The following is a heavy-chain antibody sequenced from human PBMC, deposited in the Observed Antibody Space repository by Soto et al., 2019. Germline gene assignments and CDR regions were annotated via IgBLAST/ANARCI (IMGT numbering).Heavy chain of an antibody. Sequence: SGTLSLTCTVSGGSISSYYWSWIRQPPGKGLEWIGYIYYSGSTNYNPSLKSRVTISVDTSKNQFSLKLSSVTAADTAVYYCARDRYDFWSGYYSGFDPWGQGTLVIVSS. D-gene: IGHD3-3*01. V-gene: IGHV4-59*01. CDR3: ARDRYDFWSGYYSGFDP. J-gene: IGHJ5*02. CDR1: GGSISSYY. CDR2: IYYSGST.